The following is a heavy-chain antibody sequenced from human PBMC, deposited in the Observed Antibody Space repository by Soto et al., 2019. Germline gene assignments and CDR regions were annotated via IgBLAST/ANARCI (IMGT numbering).Heavy chain of an antibody. CDR2: FDPEDGET. CDR1: GYTLTELS. V-gene: IGHV1-24*01. J-gene: IGHJ4*02. D-gene: IGHD3-22*01. Sequence: ASVKVSCKVSGYTLTELSMHWVRQAPGKGLEWMGGFDPEDGETIYAQKFQGGVTMTEDTSTDTAYMELSSLRSEDTAVYYCATAVGYYDNIFDYWGQGTLVTVSS. CDR3: ATAVGYYDNIFDY.